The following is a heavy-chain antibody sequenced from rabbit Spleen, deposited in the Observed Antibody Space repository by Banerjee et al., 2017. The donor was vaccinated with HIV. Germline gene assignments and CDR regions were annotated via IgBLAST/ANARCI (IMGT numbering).Heavy chain of an antibody. CDR1: GFSFSGSLY. CDR3: ARESFRYSGIALDP. Sequence: QSLEESGGDLVQPGTSLTLTCKASGFSFSGSLYICWVRQAPGKGLEWIACIYVIDSSGSTFYASWAKGRFTISKTSSTTVTLQMTSLTAADTATYFCARESFRYSGIALDPWGPGTLVTVS. J-gene: IGHJ2*01. CDR2: IYVIDSSGST. V-gene: IGHV1S40*01. D-gene: IGHD7-1*01.